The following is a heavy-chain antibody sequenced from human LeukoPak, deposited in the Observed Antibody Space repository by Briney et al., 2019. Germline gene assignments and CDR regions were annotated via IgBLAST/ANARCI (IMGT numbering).Heavy chain of an antibody. D-gene: IGHD4-17*01. V-gene: IGHV4-59*12. CDR2: IYYSGTT. CDR3: ARDGDYHYFDY. J-gene: IGHJ4*02. CDR1: GASISNYY. Sequence: PSETLSLTCTVSGASISNYYCSWIRQSPGKGLEWIGYIYYSGTTNYNPSLKSRVTMSVDTSKNHFSLKLSSVTAADTAVYYCARDGDYHYFDYWGQGTLVTVSS.